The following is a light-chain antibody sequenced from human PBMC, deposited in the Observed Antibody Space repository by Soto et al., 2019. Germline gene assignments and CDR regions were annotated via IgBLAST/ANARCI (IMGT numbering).Light chain of an antibody. CDR3: SSYTSSSARLYV. J-gene: IGLJ1*01. V-gene: IGLV2-14*01. CDR2: DAS. CDR1: SSDVGGYNY. Sequence: QSVLTQPASVSGSPGQSITISCTGTSSDVGGYNYVSWYQQYPGKAPKLMICDASNRPSGVSNRFSGSKSGNTASLTISGLQAEDEADYYCSSYTSSSARLYVFGTGTKVTVL.